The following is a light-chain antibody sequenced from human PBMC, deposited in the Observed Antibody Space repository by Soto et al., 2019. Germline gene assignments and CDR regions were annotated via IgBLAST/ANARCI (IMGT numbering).Light chain of an antibody. Sequence: EIVLTQSPGTLPLSPGERATLSCRASQSVSSTYLAWYQQKPGQAPRLLIYGASSRATGIPDRFSGSGSGTDFTLTISILEPEDFAVYYCQQYESSPTTFGGGTKVEIK. J-gene: IGKJ4*01. V-gene: IGKV3-20*01. CDR3: QQYESSPTT. CDR1: QSVSSTY. CDR2: GAS.